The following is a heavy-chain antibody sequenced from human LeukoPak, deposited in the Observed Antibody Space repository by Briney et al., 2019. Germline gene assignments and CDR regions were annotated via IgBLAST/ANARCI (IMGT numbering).Heavy chain of an antibody. D-gene: IGHD6-6*01. V-gene: IGHV3-21*01. CDR1: GSTFSSYS. CDR3: ARDTASIAARPDYFDY. J-gene: IGHJ4*02. Sequence: GGSLRLSCAASGSTFSSYSMNWVRQAPGKGLEWVSFISSSSSYIYYADSVKGRFTISRDNAKNSLYLQMNSLRAEDTAVYYCARDTASIAARPDYFDYWGQGTLVTVSS. CDR2: ISSSSSYI.